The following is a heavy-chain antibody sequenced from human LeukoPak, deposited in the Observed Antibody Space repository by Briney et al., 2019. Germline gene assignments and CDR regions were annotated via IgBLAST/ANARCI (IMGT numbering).Heavy chain of an antibody. J-gene: IGHJ4*02. CDR2: ISSSSSYI. Sequence: GGSLRLSCAASGFTFSSYSMSWVRQAPGKGLEWVSSISSSSSYIYYADSVKGRFTISRDNAKNSLYLQMNSLRAEDTAVYYCAKDGEDDFWSGQYANYFDYWGQGTLVTVSS. D-gene: IGHD3-3*01. V-gene: IGHV3-21*01. CDR3: AKDGEDDFWSGQYANYFDY. CDR1: GFTFSSYS.